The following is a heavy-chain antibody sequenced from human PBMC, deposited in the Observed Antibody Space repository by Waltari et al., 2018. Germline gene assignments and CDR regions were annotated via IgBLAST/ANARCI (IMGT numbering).Heavy chain of an antibody. CDR3: ARGYSGSYYNPYYYYYGMDV. J-gene: IGHJ6*02. V-gene: IGHV1-69*13. Sequence: QVQLVQSGAEVKKPGSSVKVSCKASGGTFSSYAISWVRQAPGHGLEWMGGIIPIFGTANYAQKFQGRVTITADESTSTAYMELSSLRSEDTAVYYCARGYSGSYYNPYYYYYGMDVWGQGTTVTVSS. CDR1: GGTFSSYA. D-gene: IGHD3-10*01. CDR2: IIPIFGTA.